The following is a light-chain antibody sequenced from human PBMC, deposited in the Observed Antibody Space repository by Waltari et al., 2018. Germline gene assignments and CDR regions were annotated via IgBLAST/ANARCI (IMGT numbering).Light chain of an antibody. V-gene: IGLV2-14*01. CDR2: DVS. Sequence: QSALTQPASVSWSPGHSITISCTGTSRDVGGYNYVSWYQQHPGKAPKLMIYDVSKRPSGVSNRFSGSKSGNTASLTISGLQAEDEADYYCSSYTSSSTVVFGGGTKLTVL. CDR1: SRDVGGYNY. CDR3: SSYTSSSTVV. J-gene: IGLJ2*01.